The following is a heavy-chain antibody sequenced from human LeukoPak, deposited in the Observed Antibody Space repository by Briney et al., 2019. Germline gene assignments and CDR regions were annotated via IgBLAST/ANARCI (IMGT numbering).Heavy chain of an antibody. CDR2: IYYSGTT. CDR3: ARGEKDDTGSYPADY. J-gene: IGHJ4*02. CDR1: GGSINNYY. V-gene: IGHV4-59*01. D-gene: IGHD3-10*01. Sequence: SETLSLTCTVSGGSINNYYWSWIRQPPGKGLEWIGYIYYSGTTNYNPSLKSRVTISLDTSKSQFSLKLRSVTAADTAVYYCARGEKDDTGSYPADYWGQGTLVTVSS.